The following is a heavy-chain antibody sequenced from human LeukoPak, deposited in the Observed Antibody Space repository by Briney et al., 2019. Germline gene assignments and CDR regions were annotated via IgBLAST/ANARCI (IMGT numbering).Heavy chain of an antibody. J-gene: IGHJ4*02. CDR2: MNPNSGNT. CDR1: GYTFTSYD. V-gene: IGHV1-8*01. D-gene: IGHD3-3*01. Sequence: ASVKVSCTASGYTFTSYDINWVRQATGQGLEWMGWMNPNSGNTGYAQKFQGRVTMTRNTSISTAYMELSSLRSEDTAVYYCARVGPTYYDFWSGYYPAPRLYYFDYWGQGTLVTVSS. CDR3: ARVGPTYYDFWSGYYPAPRLYYFDY.